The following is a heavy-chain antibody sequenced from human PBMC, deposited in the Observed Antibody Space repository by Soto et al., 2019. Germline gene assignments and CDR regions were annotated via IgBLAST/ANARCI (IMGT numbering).Heavy chain of an antibody. V-gene: IGHV1-2*02. D-gene: IGHD3-22*01. CDR2: INPNSGGT. CDR3: ARVRDYYDSSGYYDY. J-gene: IGHJ4*02. Sequence: ASVKVSCKASGYTFTGYYMHWVRQAPGQGLEWMGWINPNSGGTNYAQKFQGRVTMTRDTSISTAYMELSRLRSDDTAVYYCARVRDYYDSSGYYDYWGRGTLVTVSS. CDR1: GYTFTGYY.